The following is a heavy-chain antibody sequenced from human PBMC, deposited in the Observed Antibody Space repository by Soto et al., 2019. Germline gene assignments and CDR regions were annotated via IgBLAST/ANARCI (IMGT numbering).Heavy chain of an antibody. CDR3: ARDKYSSGWSDAFDI. V-gene: IGHV3-33*01. D-gene: IGHD6-19*01. CDR2: IWYDGSNK. Sequence: GGSLRLSCAASGFTFSSYGMHWVRQAPGKGLEWVAVIWYDGSNKYYADSVKGRFTISRDNSKNTLYLQMNSLRAEDTAVYYCARDKYSSGWSDAFDIWGQGTMVTV. CDR1: GFTFSSYG. J-gene: IGHJ3*02.